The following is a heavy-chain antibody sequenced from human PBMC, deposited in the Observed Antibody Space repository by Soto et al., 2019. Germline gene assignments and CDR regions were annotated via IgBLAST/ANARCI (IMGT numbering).Heavy chain of an antibody. CDR3: VKEGVMIFGVIIRGMDV. V-gene: IGHV3-30*18. J-gene: IGHJ6*02. CDR2: ISYDGSNK. D-gene: IGHD3-3*01. Sequence: QVQLVESGGGVVQPGRSLRLSCAASGFTFSKYGMHWGRQAPGKGLEWVAVISYDGSNKYYADSVKGRFTISRDNSKNTLYLQMNSLRAEDTAMHYCVKEGVMIFGVIIRGMDVWGQGTTVTVSS. CDR1: GFTFSKYG.